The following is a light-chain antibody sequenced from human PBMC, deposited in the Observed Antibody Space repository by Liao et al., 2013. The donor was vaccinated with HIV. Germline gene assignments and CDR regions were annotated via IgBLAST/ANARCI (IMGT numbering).Light chain of an antibody. CDR2: ENN. CDR3: QVWGSDSDHLL. Sequence: SYELTQPPSVSVSPGQTASITCSGDKLGDKYACWYQQKPGQSPVLVIYENNRRPSGIPERFSGSKSGNMATLTISRVEAGDEADYYCQVWGSDSDHLLFGGGTKLTVL. CDR1: KLGDKY. V-gene: IGLV3-1*01. J-gene: IGLJ2*01.